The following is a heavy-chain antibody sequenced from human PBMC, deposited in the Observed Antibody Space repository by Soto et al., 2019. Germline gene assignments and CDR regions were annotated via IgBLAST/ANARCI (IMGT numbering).Heavy chain of an antibody. V-gene: IGHV1-69*13. CDR1: GGTFSSYA. Sequence: ASVKVSCKASGGTFSSYAISWVRQAPGQGLEWMGGIIPIFGTANYAQKFQGRVTITADESTSTAYMELSSLRSEDTAVYYCARVVVAATTYYYYGMDVWGQATTVTAP. CDR2: IIPIFGTA. CDR3: ARVVVAATTYYYYGMDV. D-gene: IGHD2-15*01. J-gene: IGHJ6*02.